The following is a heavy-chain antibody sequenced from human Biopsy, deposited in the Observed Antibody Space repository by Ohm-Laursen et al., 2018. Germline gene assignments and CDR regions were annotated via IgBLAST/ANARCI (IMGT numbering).Heavy chain of an antibody. CDR2: IFNSANT. CDR3: ARLGSGDYFPTFFDF. Sequence: TLSLTCIVSGGSISSGGSYWSWIRQRPGKGLEWIGYIFNSANTYYNPSLKSRVTISVDTSKNQFSLKLSSVTAADTAVYYCARLGSGDYFPTFFDFWGQGALVTVSS. CDR1: GGSISSGGSY. D-gene: IGHD5-12*01. J-gene: IGHJ4*02. V-gene: IGHV4-31*03.